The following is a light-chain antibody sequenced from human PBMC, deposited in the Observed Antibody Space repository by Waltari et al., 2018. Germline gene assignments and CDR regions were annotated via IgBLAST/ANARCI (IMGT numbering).Light chain of an antibody. J-gene: IGKJ1*01. CDR2: GAS. CDR1: QSVTRT. V-gene: IGKV3-20*01. CDR3: QHYLRLPAT. Sequence: ELVLTQSPGTLSLSPGERATLSCWASQSVTRTLAWYQQKPGQAPRLLIYGASNRATGIPGRFSGSGSGTDFSLTISRLEPEDFVVYYCQHYLRLPATFGQGTKVEIK.